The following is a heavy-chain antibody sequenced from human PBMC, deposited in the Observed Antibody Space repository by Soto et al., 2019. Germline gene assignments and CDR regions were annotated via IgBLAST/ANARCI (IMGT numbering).Heavy chain of an antibody. CDR3: ASDYGKLNP. Sequence: EVQLVESGGGLVKPGGSLRLSCAASGFTFSTYTMNWVRQTPGKGLEWVSSISSGSNYIYYADSLKGRFTISRDNAKNSLYLQMNSLRAEDTAVYYCASDYGKLNPWGQGTLVTVSS. D-gene: IGHD2-15*01. J-gene: IGHJ5*02. CDR2: ISSGSNYI. CDR1: GFTFSTYT. V-gene: IGHV3-21*01.